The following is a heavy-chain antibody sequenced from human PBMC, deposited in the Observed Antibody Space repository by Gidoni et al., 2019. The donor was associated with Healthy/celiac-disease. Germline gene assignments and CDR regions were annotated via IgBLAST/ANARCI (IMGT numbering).Heavy chain of an antibody. V-gene: IGHV4-34*01. CDR1: GGSFSGCY. CDR3: AKGRKGSGSPLRGHYYYGMDV. Sequence: QVQLQQWGAGLLKPSETLSLTCAAYGGSFSGCYWSWIRQPPGKGLEWIGEINHSGSTNYNPSLKSRVTISVDTSKNQFSLKLISVTAADTAVYYCAKGRKGSGSPLRGHYYYGMDVWGQGTTVTVSS. CDR2: INHSGST. D-gene: IGHD3-10*01. J-gene: IGHJ6*02.